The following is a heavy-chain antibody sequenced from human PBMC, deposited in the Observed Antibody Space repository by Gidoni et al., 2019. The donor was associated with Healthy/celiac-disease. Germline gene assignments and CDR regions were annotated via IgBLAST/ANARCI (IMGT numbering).Heavy chain of an antibody. Sequence: QVQLVQSGAAVKKPGSSVKVSCKASGGTFSSYAISWVRQAPGQGLEWMGGIIPIFGTANYAQKFQGRVTITADKSTSTAYMELSSLRSEDTAVYYCARSHSTMVRGNYYMDVWGKGTTVTVSS. CDR2: IIPIFGTA. J-gene: IGHJ6*03. V-gene: IGHV1-69*06. D-gene: IGHD3-10*01. CDR3: ARSHSTMVRGNYYMDV. CDR1: GGTFSSYA.